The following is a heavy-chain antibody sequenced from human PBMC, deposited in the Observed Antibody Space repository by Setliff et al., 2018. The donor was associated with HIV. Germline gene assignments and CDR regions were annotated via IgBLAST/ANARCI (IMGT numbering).Heavy chain of an antibody. J-gene: IGHJ6*02. V-gene: IGHV3-21*01. CDR2: ISIGSGGAI. D-gene: IGHD3-3*01. Sequence: GGSLRLSCAASGFTFRNYKFNGVRQAPGRGLEWVSSISIGSGGAIDYADSVQGRFTISRDNSKNSLYLQMNSLGAEDTAVYYCARDYLYYNLYNGSPVYGMDVWGQGTTVTSP. CDR1: GFTFRNYK. CDR3: ARDYLYYNLYNGSPVYGMDV.